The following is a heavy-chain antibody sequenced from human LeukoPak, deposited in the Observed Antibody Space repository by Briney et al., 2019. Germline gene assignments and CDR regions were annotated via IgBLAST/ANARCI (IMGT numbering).Heavy chain of an antibody. CDR1: GGSISSSSYY. D-gene: IGHD1-26*01. V-gene: IGHV4-39*07. Sequence: SETLSLTCTVSGGSISSSSYYWGWIRQPPGKGLEWIGSIYYSGSTYYNPSLKSRVTISVDTSKNQFSLKLSSVTAADTAVYYCARVKGGWDAFDIWGQGTMVTVSS. J-gene: IGHJ3*02. CDR2: IYYSGST. CDR3: ARVKGGWDAFDI.